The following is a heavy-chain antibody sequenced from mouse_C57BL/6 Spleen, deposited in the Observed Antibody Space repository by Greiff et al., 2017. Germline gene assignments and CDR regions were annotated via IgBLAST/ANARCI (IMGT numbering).Heavy chain of an antibody. D-gene: IGHD1-1*01. CDR1: GFTFSNYW. V-gene: IGHV6-3*01. Sequence: EVQLQQSGGGLVQPGGSMKLSCVASGFTFSNYWMNWVRQSPEKGLEWVAQIRLKSDNYATHYAESVKGRFTISRDDSKSSVYLQMNNLRAEDTGIYYCTGGGLLRYHYYAMDYWGQGTSVTVSS. CDR3: TGGGLLRYHYYAMDY. CDR2: IRLKSDNYAT. J-gene: IGHJ4*01.